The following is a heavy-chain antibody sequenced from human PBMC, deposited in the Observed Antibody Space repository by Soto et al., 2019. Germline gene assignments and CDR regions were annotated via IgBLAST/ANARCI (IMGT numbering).Heavy chain of an antibody. D-gene: IGHD1-1*01. CDR3: AKERRWQQPHFDY. V-gene: IGHV3-30*18. CDR1: GFTFSSYG. Sequence: QVQLVESGGGVVQPGRSLRLSCAASGFTFSSYGMHWVRQAPGKGLEWVAIISYDGNNEHYADSVKGRFTVSRDNSKNTLDLKMNSLRAEDTAVYYCAKERRWQQPHFDYWGQGTLVTVSS. CDR2: ISYDGNNE. J-gene: IGHJ4*02.